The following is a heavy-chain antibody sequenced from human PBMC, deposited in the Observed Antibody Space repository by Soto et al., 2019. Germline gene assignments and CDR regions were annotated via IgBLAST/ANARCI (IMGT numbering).Heavy chain of an antibody. CDR2: IYYSGST. CDR1: GGSISSSSYY. J-gene: IGHJ6*02. D-gene: IGHD6-13*01. Sequence: KPSETLSLTCTVSGGSISSSSYYWGWIRQPPGKGLEWIGSIYYSGSTYYNPSLKSRVTISVDTSKNQFSLKLSSVTAADTAVYYCARQSAAGIYYYYYFGMDVWGQGTAVT. CDR3: ARQSAAGIYYYYYFGMDV. V-gene: IGHV4-39*01.